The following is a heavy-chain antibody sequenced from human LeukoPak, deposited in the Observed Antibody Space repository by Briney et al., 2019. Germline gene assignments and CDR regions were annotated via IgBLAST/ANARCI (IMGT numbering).Heavy chain of an antibody. V-gene: IGHV3-33*08. J-gene: IGHJ4*02. D-gene: IGHD2-15*01. CDR1: GFTFSSYG. CDR3: ARGGPRRYCSGGSCYFDY. CDR2: IWYDGSNK. Sequence: PGGSLRLSCAASGFTFSSYGMHWVRQAPGKGLEWVAVIWYDGSNKYYADSVKGRFTISRDNSKNTLYLQMNSLRAEDTAVYYCARGGPRRYCSGGSCYFDYWGQGTLVTVSS.